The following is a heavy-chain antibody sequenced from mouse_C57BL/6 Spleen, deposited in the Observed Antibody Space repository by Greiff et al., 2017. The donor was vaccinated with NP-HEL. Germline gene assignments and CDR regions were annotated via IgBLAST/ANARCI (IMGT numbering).Heavy chain of an antibody. V-gene: IGHV1-15*01. CDR1: GYTFTDYE. Sequence: QVQLQQSGAELVRPGASVTLSCKASGYTFTDYEMHWVKQTPVHGLEWIGAIDPETGGTAYNQKFKGKAILTADKSSSTAYMELRSLTSEDSAVYYCTTIYYDYDVRFAYWGQGTLVTVSA. CDR2: IDPETGGT. CDR3: TTIYYDYDVRFAY. J-gene: IGHJ3*01. D-gene: IGHD2-4*01.